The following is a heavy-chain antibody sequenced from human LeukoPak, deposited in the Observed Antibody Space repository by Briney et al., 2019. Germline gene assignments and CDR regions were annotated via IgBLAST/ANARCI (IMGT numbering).Heavy chain of an antibody. CDR2: ISYDGSNK. Sequence: GGSLRLSCAASGFTFSSYAMHWVRQAPGKGLEWVAVISYDGSNKYYADSVKGRFTISRDNSKNTLYLQMNSLRAEDTAVHYCARPTTVTTSDAFDIWGQGTMVTVSS. CDR3: ARPTTVTTSDAFDI. J-gene: IGHJ3*02. CDR1: GFTFSSYA. D-gene: IGHD4-17*01. V-gene: IGHV3-30-3*01.